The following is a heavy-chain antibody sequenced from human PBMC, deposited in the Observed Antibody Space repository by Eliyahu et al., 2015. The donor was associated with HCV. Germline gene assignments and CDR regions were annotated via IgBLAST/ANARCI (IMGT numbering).Heavy chain of an antibody. D-gene: IGHD3-10*01. J-gene: IGHJ4*02. CDR3: ARQSGDHYGSYTFDY. CDR1: GYXFXGHF. Sequence: QEQLVQSGXEVKEPGASVKXSCKASGYXFXGHFXHWVRXAXGQGLXWMGWISPNSGGTDYAQKCQGWVTMTRDTSISTVYMELSRLTSDDTAVYYCARQSGDHYGSYTFDYWGQGTLLTVSS. V-gene: IGHV1-2*04. CDR2: ISPNSGGT.